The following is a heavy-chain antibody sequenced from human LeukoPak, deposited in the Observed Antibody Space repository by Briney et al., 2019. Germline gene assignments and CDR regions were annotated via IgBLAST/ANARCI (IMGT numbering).Heavy chain of an antibody. D-gene: IGHD3-16*02. CDR3: ARVRLGELSLLY. V-gene: IGHV4-34*01. Sequence: SETLSLTCAVYGGSFSGYYWSWIRQPPGKGLEWIGEINHSGSTNYNPSLKSRVTISVDTSKNQFSLKLSSVTAADTAVYYCARVRLGELSLLYWGQGTLVTVSS. CDR2: INHSGST. J-gene: IGHJ4*02. CDR1: GGSFSGYY.